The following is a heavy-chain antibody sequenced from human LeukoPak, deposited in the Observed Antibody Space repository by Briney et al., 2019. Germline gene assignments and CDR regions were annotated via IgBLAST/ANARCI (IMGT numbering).Heavy chain of an antibody. CDR3: ARDTWLQSGYYFDY. J-gene: IGHJ4*02. Sequence: GGSLRLSCAASGFTFSNYRMNWVRQAPGKGLEWVSSISSSSSYIYYTDAVKGRFTISRDNAKNSLYLQMNSLRAEDTAVYYCARDTWLQSGYYFDYWGQGTLVTVPS. CDR1: GFTFSNYR. V-gene: IGHV3-21*01. D-gene: IGHD5-24*01. CDR2: ISSSSSYI.